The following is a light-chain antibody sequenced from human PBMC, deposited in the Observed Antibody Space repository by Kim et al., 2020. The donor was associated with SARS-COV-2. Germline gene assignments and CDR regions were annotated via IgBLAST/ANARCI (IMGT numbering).Light chain of an antibody. CDR3: QAWDSDSYVA. V-gene: IGLV3-1*01. J-gene: IGLJ2*01. Sequence: SYELTQPRSVSVSPGQTANINCYGENLGNKYASWYQQRAGQSPVLVIYHDMKLPSGIPERMSASNSGSSATLTISETQYMDEADYYCQAWDSDSYVAFGG. CDR2: HDM. CDR1: NLGNKY.